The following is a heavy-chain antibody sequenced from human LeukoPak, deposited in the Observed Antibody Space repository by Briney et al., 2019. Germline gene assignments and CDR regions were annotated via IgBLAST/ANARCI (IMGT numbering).Heavy chain of an antibody. V-gene: IGHV4-59*08. J-gene: IGHJ3*02. Sequence: PSETLSLTCTVSGGSISRYYWSWIRQPPGKGLEWIGYIYYSGSTNYNPSLKSRVTISIDTSKKQVSLKLSSVTAADTAVYYCARQSTRYCSGGSCYSNSAFDIWGQGTMVTVSS. D-gene: IGHD2-15*01. CDR1: GGSISRYY. CDR3: ARQSTRYCSGGSCYSNSAFDI. CDR2: IYYSGST.